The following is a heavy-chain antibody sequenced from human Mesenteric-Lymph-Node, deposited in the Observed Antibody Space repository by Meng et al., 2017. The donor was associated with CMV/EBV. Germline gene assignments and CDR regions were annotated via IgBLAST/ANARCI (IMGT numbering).Heavy chain of an antibody. Sequence: GCPITSNGSSWTWIRQPPGKGLESIGYIYYSGNSYYNPSLKSRVTMSVDRSKNEFSLKLTSVTAADTAKYYCARVGISRGSGIVDYWGQGTLVTVSS. CDR1: GCPITSNGSS. D-gene: IGHD3-10*01. CDR2: IYYSGNS. J-gene: IGHJ4*02. V-gene: IGHV4-30-2*01. CDR3: ARVGISRGSGIVDY.